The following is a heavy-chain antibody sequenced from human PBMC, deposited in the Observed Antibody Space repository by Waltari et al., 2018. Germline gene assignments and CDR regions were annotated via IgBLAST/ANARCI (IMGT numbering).Heavy chain of an antibody. CDR1: GGSFSGYY. CDR3: ARGGDSSGRQGGY. CDR2: INHSGST. Sequence: QEQLQQWGAGLLKPSETLSLTCAVDGGSFSGYYWRWIRQPPGKGLEWIGEINHSGSTNYNPSLKSRVTISVDTSKNQFSLKLSSVTAADTAVYYCARGGDSSGRQGGYWGQGTLVTVSS. J-gene: IGHJ4*02. D-gene: IGHD6-19*01. V-gene: IGHV4-34*01.